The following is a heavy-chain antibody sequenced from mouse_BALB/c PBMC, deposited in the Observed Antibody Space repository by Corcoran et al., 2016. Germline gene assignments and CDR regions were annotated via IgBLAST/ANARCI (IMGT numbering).Heavy chain of an antibody. CDR2: IDPANGNT. CDR1: GFNIKDTY. V-gene: IGHV14-3*02. J-gene: IGHJ1*01. CDR3: ANGDWYFDV. Sequence: EVQLQQSGAELVKPGASVKLSCTASGFNIKDTYMHWVKQRPEQGLEWIGRIDPANGNTKYDPKFQGKATITADTSSNTAYLQLSSLTSEDTAVYYCANGDWYFDVGGAGTTVTVSS.